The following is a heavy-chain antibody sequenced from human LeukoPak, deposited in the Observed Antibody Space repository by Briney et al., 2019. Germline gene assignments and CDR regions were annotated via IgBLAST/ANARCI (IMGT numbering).Heavy chain of an antibody. Sequence: SVKVSCKASGGTFSSYAISWVRQAPGQGLEWMGGIIPIFGTANYAQKFQGRVTITADKSTSTAYMELSRPRSEDTAVYYCARSSGVATKGDYWGQGTLVTVSS. D-gene: IGHD5-12*01. CDR1: GGTFSSYA. CDR3: ARSSGVATKGDY. J-gene: IGHJ4*02. V-gene: IGHV1-69*06. CDR2: IIPIFGTA.